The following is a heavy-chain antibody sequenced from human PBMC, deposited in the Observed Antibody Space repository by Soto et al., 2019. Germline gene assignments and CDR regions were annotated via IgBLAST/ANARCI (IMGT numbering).Heavy chain of an antibody. CDR1: GGSISSGDYY. D-gene: IGHD3-10*01. J-gene: IGHJ4*02. V-gene: IGHV4-30-4*01. CDR2: IYYSGST. CDR3: ARVGGFGATTIDY. Sequence: QVQLQESGPGLVKPSQTLSLTCTVSGGSISSGDYYWSWIRQPPGKGLEWIGYIYYSGSTYYNPSLKRRVTISVDTCKSQFSLKLSSVTAADTAVYYCARVGGFGATTIDYWGQGTLVSVSS.